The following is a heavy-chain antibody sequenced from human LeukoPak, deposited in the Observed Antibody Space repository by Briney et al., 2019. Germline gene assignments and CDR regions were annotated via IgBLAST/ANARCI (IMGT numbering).Heavy chain of an antibody. CDR1: GFTFSSHA. J-gene: IGHJ4*02. Sequence: GGSLRLSCVASGFTFSSHAMCWVRQAPGKGLEWVASIDISGGSTYYEDSVQGRFTISRDNSKNTLYLQMNSLRADDTAVYYCAKGRLPTDYWGQGTLVTVSS. CDR3: AKGRLPTDY. V-gene: IGHV3-23*01. CDR2: IDISGGST.